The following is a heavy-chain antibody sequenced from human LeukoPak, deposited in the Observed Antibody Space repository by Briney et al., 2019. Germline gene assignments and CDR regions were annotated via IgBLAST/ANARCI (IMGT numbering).Heavy chain of an antibody. CDR2: IYSGGST. CDR1: GFIFSSYT. Sequence: GGSLRLSCAASGFIFSSYTMNWVRQAPGKGLEWVSVIYSGGSTYYADSVKGRFTISRDNSKNTLYLQMNSLRAEDTAVYYCARGIQAWTLRYWGQGTLVTVSS. J-gene: IGHJ4*02. V-gene: IGHV3-53*01. CDR3: ARGIQAWTLRY. D-gene: IGHD5-18*01.